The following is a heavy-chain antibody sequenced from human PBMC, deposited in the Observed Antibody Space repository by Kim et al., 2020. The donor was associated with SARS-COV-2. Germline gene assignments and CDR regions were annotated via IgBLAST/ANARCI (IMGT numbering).Heavy chain of an antibody. J-gene: IGHJ2*01. V-gene: IGHV3-74*01. CDR3: VRVSQGTTWAMEF. CDR2: INADGSTT. D-gene: IGHD1-1*01. CDR1: GFTFSFYW. Sequence: GGSLRLSCATSGFTFSFYWMFWVRQAPGKGLVWVSRINADGSTTNYADSVKGRFTISRDNAKNTLYLQMNSLRADDTAVYYCVRVSQGTTWAMEFWGRGTLVSVSS.